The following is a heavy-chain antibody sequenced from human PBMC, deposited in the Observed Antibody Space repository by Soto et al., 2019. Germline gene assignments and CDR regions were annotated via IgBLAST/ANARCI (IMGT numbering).Heavy chain of an antibody. Sequence: QLQLQESGPGLVKPSETLSLTCTVSGGSITSSSHYWGWIRQPPGKGLECIANIYYDGNTYYNPSLKCRATISLDTSKNQFSLRLNSVTAADTAVYYCARSSITPRLFMYPFDYWGQGTLVTVSS. D-gene: IGHD6-6*01. J-gene: IGHJ4*02. CDR1: GGSITSSSHY. V-gene: IGHV4-39*01. CDR2: IYYDGNT. CDR3: ARSSITPRLFMYPFDY.